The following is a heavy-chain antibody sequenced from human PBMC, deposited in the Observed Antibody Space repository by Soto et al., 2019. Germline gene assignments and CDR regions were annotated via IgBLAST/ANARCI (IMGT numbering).Heavy chain of an antibody. Sequence: GGPLRLSCAASGFTFTTYSMNWVRQAPGKGLEWVSYISSSGTTIYYADYVKGRFTISRDNAKNSLYLQMNSLRAEDTAVYYCASLPVVTANQLDYWGQGALVTVSS. D-gene: IGHD2-21*02. CDR3: ASLPVVTANQLDY. CDR1: GFTFTTYS. CDR2: ISSSGTTI. V-gene: IGHV3-48*01. J-gene: IGHJ4*02.